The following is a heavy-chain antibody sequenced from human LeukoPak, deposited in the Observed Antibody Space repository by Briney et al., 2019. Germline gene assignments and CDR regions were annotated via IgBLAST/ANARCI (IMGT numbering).Heavy chain of an antibody. CDR2: IYSDDTT. CDR1: GFTFSGNY. D-gene: IGHD3-10*01. Sequence: GGSLRLSCAVSGFTFSGNYMSWIRQAPGKGLEGVALIYSDDTTLYSDSVKGRFTISRDISKNTLYLQMSSLSADDTAVYYCARERGDPMGRGVIIKHKYYYYMDVWGKGTTVTVSS. CDR3: ARERGDPMGRGVIIKHKYYYYMDV. J-gene: IGHJ6*03. V-gene: IGHV3-53*01.